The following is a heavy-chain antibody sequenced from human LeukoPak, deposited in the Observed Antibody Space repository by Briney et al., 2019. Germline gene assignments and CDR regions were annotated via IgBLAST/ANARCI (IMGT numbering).Heavy chain of an antibody. J-gene: IGHJ3*02. CDR1: SGSISSGEYF. CDR2: IHHSGSS. V-gene: IGHV4-30-2*01. D-gene: IGHD3-16*02. CDR3: ARGLGITLGELIVPDGFDI. Sequence: SETLSLTCTVSSGSISSGEYFWSWIRQPPGKGLEWIGYIHHSGSSYNNPSLLSLKSRLSISLDSSKNHVSLKLNSVTAADTAVYYCARGLGITLGELIVPDGFDIWGHGIMVTVSS.